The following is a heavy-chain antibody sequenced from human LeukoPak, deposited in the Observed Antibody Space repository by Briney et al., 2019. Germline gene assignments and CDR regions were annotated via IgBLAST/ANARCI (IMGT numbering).Heavy chain of an antibody. CDR2: ISHDGSSK. V-gene: IGHV3-30*18. CDR3: AKEGQQYGDYED. Sequence: GGSLRLSCAASGFTFSGYGMHWVRQAPSKGLAWVAVISHDGSSKYYADSVKGRFTISRDNSKKTLYLQMNSLRAEDTAVYYCAKEGQQYGDYEDWGQGTLVTVSS. D-gene: IGHD4-17*01. J-gene: IGHJ4*02. CDR1: GFTFSGYG.